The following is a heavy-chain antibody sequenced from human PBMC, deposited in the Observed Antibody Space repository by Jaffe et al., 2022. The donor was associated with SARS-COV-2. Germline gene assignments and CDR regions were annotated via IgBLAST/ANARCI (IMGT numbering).Heavy chain of an antibody. Sequence: EVQLVESGGGLVQPGGSLRLSCAVSGFTFSNHLVDWVRQAPGKGLEWVGRLRKRAFSYVTEYAASVEGRFTISRDESKNSLYLQMNSLKTEDTAVYYCTRDAGATGYWGQGTLVTVSS. CDR1: GFTFSNHL. V-gene: IGHV3-72*01. CDR2: LRKRAFSYVT. J-gene: IGHJ4*02. CDR3: TRDAGATGY. D-gene: IGHD1-26*01.